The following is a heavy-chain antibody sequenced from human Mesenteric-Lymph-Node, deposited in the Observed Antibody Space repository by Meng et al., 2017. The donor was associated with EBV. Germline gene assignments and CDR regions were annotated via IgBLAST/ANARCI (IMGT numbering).Heavy chain of an antibody. CDR2: ISEDGRRIK. D-gene: IGHD1/OR15-1a*01. CDR3: ARDIYSWGTVGSIDS. V-gene: IGHV3-30-3*01. CDR1: GFTFSSYA. Sequence: QVELVGSGGGVVQPGMSLRLSFAASGFTFSSYAMHWVRQAPGKGLEWVAVISEDGRRIKSYADSVNGRFIISRDNSKNTLYLEMNSLKNEDTALYYCARDIYSWGTVGSIDSWGQGTLVTVSS. J-gene: IGHJ5*01.